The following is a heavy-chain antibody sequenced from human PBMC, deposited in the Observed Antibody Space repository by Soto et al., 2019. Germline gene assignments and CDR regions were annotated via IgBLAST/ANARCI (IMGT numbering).Heavy chain of an antibody. J-gene: IGHJ5*02. D-gene: IGHD1-1*01. CDR2: ISGSGGST. CDR1: GFTFSSYA. Sequence: GGSLRLSCAASGFTFSSYAMSWVRQAPGKGLEWVSAISGSGGSTYYADSVKGRFTISRDNSKNTLYLQMNSLRAEDTAVYYCAKVLSGNWNDVRGPNWFDPWGQGTLVTVSS. V-gene: IGHV3-23*01. CDR3: AKVLSGNWNDVRGPNWFDP.